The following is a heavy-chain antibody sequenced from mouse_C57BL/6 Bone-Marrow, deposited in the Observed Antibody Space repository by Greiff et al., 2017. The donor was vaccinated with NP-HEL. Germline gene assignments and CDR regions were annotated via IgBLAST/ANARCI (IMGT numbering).Heavy chain of an antibody. CDR2: IWRGGST. D-gene: IGHD1-1*01. V-gene: IGHV2-5*01. CDR3: AKNSITTVPHWYFDV. CDR1: GFSLTSYG. J-gene: IGHJ1*03. Sequence: VQLQQSGPGLVQPSQSLSITCTVSGFSLTSYGVHWVRQSPGKGLEWLGVIWRGGSTDYNAAFMSRLSITKDNSKSQVFFKMNSLQADDTAIYYCAKNSITTVPHWYFDVWGTGTTVTVSS.